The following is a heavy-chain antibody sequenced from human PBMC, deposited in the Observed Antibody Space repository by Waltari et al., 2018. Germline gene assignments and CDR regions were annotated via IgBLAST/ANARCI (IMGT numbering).Heavy chain of an antibody. J-gene: IGHJ3*01. V-gene: IGHV3-53*02. Sequence: EVQLVETGGGLVQPGGSLTLSCAASGFTVSSIYMSWVRQAPGKGREWVSVIYIAGGTYYADSVKGRFTISRDHSKNTLYRQMNSLRAEDTAIYYCARDDPLTSGGGFDVWGQGTMVTVSS. CDR1: GFTVSSIY. CDR2: IYIAGGT. CDR3: ARDDPLTSGGGFDV. D-gene: IGHD2-15*01.